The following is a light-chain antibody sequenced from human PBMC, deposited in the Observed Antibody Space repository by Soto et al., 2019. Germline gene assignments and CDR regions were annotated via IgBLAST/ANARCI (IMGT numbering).Light chain of an antibody. CDR3: QQSYSTPPS. V-gene: IGKV1-39*01. CDR1: QSISSY. Sequence: DIQMTQSPSSLSASVGDRVTITCRASQSISSYLYWYQQKPGKAPKLLIYAASSLQSGVPSRFSGSGPGTDFTLTISSLQPEDFATYYCQQSYSTPPSFGQGTKLEIK. CDR2: AAS. J-gene: IGKJ2*01.